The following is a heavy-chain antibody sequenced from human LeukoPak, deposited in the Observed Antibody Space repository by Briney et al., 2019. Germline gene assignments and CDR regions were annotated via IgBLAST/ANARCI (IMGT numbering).Heavy chain of an antibody. Sequence: PSETLSLTCTVSGGSITNYYWSWIRQPPGKGLEWIGYIHYSGSTKYKSSLKSRVTISVDTSKNQFSLKLNSVTAADTAVYFCARGGVDYYGSGTYYLMYYFDYWGQGALVTVSS. CDR2: IHYSGST. V-gene: IGHV4-59*01. CDR3: ARGGVDYYGSGTYYLMYYFDY. D-gene: IGHD3-10*01. J-gene: IGHJ4*02. CDR1: GGSITNYY.